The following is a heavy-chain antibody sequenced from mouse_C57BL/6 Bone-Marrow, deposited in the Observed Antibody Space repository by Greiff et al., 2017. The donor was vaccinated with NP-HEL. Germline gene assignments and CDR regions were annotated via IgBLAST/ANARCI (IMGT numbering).Heavy chain of an antibody. D-gene: IGHD1-1*01. Sequence: QVQLQQSGAELAKPGASVKLSCKASGYTFTSYWMHWVKQRPGQGLEWIGYINPSSGYTKYNQKFKDKATLTADKSSSTAYMQLSSLTYEDSAVYYCARGRLHYYGSSYGFAYWGQGTLVTVSA. CDR1: GYTFTSYW. CDR2: INPSSGYT. V-gene: IGHV1-7*01. CDR3: ARGRLHYYGSSYGFAY. J-gene: IGHJ3*01.